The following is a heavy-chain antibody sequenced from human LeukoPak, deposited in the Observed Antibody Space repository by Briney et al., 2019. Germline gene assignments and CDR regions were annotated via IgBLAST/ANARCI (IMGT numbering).Heavy chain of an antibody. CDR2: ISGSGGST. Sequence: AGGSLRLSCAASGFTFSSYAMSWVRQAPGKGLEWVSAISGSGGSTYYADSVKGRFTISRAKSMNTLYLQMNSLRAEDTAVYYCAKEGAGNRLTDAFDIWGQGTMVTVSS. D-gene: IGHD1-14*01. V-gene: IGHV3-23*01. CDR1: GFTFSSYA. CDR3: AKEGAGNRLTDAFDI. J-gene: IGHJ3*02.